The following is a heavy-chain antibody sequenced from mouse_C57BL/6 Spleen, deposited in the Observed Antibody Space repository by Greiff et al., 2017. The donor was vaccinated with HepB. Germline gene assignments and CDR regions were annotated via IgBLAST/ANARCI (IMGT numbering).Heavy chain of an antibody. D-gene: IGHD1-1*01. Sequence: EVKLVESGGGLVKPGGSLKLSCAASGFTFSDYGMHWVRQAPEKGLEWVAYISSGSSTIYYADTVKGRFTISRDNAKNTLFLQMTSLRSEDTAMYYCASITTVVARAYWGQGTLVTVSA. CDR2: ISSGSSTI. CDR1: GFTFSDYG. V-gene: IGHV5-17*01. J-gene: IGHJ3*01. CDR3: ASITTVVARAY.